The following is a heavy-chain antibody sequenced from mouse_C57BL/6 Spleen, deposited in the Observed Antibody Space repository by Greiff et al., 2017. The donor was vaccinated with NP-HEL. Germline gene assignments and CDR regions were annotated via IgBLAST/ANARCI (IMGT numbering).Heavy chain of an antibody. J-gene: IGHJ4*01. Sequence: QVHVKQPGAELVKPGASVKLSCKASGYTFTSYWMHWVKQRPGQGLEWIGMIHPNSGSTNYNEKFKSKATLTVDKSSSTAYMQLSSLTSEDSAVYYCARCYGSHYYAMDYWGQGTSVTVSS. CDR1: GYTFTSYW. CDR2: IHPNSGST. CDR3: ARCYGSHYYAMDY. D-gene: IGHD1-1*01. V-gene: IGHV1-64*01.